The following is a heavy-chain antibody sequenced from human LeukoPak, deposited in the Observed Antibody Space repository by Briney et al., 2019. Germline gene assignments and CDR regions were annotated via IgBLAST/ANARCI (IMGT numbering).Heavy chain of an antibody. CDR2: IYYSGST. D-gene: IGHD2-2*01. CDR3: ARVIGVVVPAASNWFDP. CDR1: GGSISSYY. J-gene: IGHJ5*02. V-gene: IGHV4-59*01. Sequence: SETLSLTCTVSGGSISSYYWSWIRQPPGKGPEWIGYIYYSGSTNYNPSLKSRVTISVDTSKNQFSLKLSSVTAADTAVYYCARVIGVVVPAASNWFDPWGQGTLVTVSS.